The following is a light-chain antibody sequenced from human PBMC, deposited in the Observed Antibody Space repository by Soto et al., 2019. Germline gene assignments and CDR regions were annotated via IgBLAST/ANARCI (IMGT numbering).Light chain of an antibody. CDR3: QQYGSSPGT. J-gene: IGKJ1*01. V-gene: IGKV3-20*01. Sequence: EIVLTQSPGTLSLSPGERATLSCRASQSVSSSYLAWYQQKPGQAPRLLIYGASSRATGIPDRFSGSGSGTDFTLTSSILEPEDFAVYYCQQYGSSPGTFGQGTKVDI. CDR1: QSVSSSY. CDR2: GAS.